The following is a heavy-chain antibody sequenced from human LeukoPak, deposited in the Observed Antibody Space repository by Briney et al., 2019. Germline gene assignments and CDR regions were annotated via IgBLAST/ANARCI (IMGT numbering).Heavy chain of an antibody. J-gene: IGHJ4*02. CDR2: VHYTGST. D-gene: IGHD4-23*01. CDR3: ARRDGGSHFDS. V-gene: IGHV4-59*01. Sequence: SETLSLTCTVSGGSITGYYWSWLRQPPGKGLEWIGYVHYTGSTDYNPPLKSRVTISLDTPKNRFSLNLISVTAADTAVYYCARRDGGSHFDSWGQGTLVTVSS. CDR1: GGSITGYY.